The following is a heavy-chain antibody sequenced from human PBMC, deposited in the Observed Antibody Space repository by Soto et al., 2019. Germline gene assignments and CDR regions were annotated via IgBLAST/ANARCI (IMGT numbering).Heavy chain of an antibody. CDR1: GGSISSSNW. J-gene: IGHJ6*02. D-gene: IGHD6-13*01. Sequence: SETLSLTSAVSGGSISSSNWWSWVRQPPGKGLEWIGEIYHSGSTNYNPSLKSRVTISVDKSKNQFSLKLSSVTAADTAVYYCATGYSSSWRGSYYYYGMDVWGQGTTVTVS. V-gene: IGHV4-4*02. CDR3: ATGYSSSWRGSYYYYGMDV. CDR2: IYHSGST.